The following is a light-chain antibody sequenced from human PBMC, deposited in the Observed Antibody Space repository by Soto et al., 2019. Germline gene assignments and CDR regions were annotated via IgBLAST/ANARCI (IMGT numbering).Light chain of an antibody. J-gene: IGKJ1*01. Sequence: DIQMTQSPSTLSASVGGRVTITCRASQSISIWLAWYQQKPGKAPKLLIYRASTLESGVPSRFSGSGSRTEFTLTISSLQPDDFATYTCQQYDSYSVTFGQGTKVEIK. V-gene: IGKV1-5*03. CDR3: QQYDSYSVT. CDR1: QSISIW. CDR2: RAS.